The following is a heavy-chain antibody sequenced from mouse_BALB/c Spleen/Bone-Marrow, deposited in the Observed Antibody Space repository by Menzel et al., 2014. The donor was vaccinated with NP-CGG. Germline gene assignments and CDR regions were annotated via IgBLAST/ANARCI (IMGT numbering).Heavy chain of an antibody. V-gene: IGHV6-6*02. CDR2: IRLKSDNYAT. D-gene: IGHD1-1*01. J-gene: IGHJ3*01. CDR3: TLYYGSNYWFAY. Sequence: EVQRVESGGGLVQPGGSMKLSCVASGFTFSNFWMSWVRQSPEKGLEWVAEIRLKSDNYATHYAESMKGKFTISRDDSKSRLYLQMNSLRTEDTGIYYCTLYYGSNYWFAYWGQGTLVTVSA. CDR1: GFTFSNFW.